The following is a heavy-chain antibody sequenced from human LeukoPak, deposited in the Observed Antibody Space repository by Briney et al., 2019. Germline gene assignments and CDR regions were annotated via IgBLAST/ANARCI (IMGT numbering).Heavy chain of an antibody. CDR3: TGAIGWLCDT. CDR1: GFTFSSYW. Sequence: PGGSLRLSCAASGFTFSSYWMSWVRQVPGKGLEWGAKIKQDGSEKYYVHSVKGRFTSSRDNAETSLYLQMNSLRAEDTAMYFCTGAIGWLCDTWGQGTLVTVSS. CDR2: IKQDGSEK. D-gene: IGHD6-19*01. V-gene: IGHV3-7*01. J-gene: IGHJ5*02.